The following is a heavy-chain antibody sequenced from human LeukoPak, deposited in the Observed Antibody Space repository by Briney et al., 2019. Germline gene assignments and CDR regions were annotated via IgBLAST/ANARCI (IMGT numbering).Heavy chain of an antibody. V-gene: IGHV3-30-3*01. CDR2: ISYDGSNK. J-gene: IGHJ3*02. D-gene: IGHD3-16*01. CDR3: ARERFRGGEGAFDI. Sequence: GGSLRLSCAASGFTFSSYAMHWVRQAPGKGLERVAVISYDGSNKYYADSVKGRFTISRDNSKNTLYLQMNSLRAEDAAVYYCARERFRGGEGAFDIWGQGTMVTVSS. CDR1: GFTFSSYA.